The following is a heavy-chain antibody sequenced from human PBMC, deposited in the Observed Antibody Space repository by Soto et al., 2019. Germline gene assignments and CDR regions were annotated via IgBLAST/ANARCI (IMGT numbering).Heavy chain of an antibody. CDR3: ARDANIVRRVAMVSYFDY. Sequence: GGSLRLSCAASGFTFSSYAMHWVRQAPGKGLEWEAVISYDGSNKYYADSVKGRFTISRDNSKNTLYLQMNSLRAEDTAVYYCARDANIVRRVAMVSYFDYWGQGTLVTVSS. D-gene: IGHD5-18*01. V-gene: IGHV3-30-3*01. CDR2: ISYDGSNK. J-gene: IGHJ4*02. CDR1: GFTFSSYA.